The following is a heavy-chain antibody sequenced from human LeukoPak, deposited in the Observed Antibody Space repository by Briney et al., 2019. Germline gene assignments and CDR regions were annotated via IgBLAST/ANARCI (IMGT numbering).Heavy chain of an antibody. J-gene: IGHJ6*03. V-gene: IGHV4-34*01. CDR2: INHSGST. CDR3: ARGGIYSSGWYFGHYYYYYMDV. Sequence: SETLSLTCAGYGGSFSGYYWSWIRQPPGKGLEWIGEINHSGSTNYNPSLKSRVTISVDTSKNQFSLKLSSVTAADTAVYYCARGGIYSSGWYFGHYYYYYMDVWGKGTTVTVSS. D-gene: IGHD6-19*01. CDR1: GGSFSGYY.